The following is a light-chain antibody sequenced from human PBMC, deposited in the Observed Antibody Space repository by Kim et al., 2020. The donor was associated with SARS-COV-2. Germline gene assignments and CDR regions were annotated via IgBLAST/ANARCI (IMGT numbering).Light chain of an antibody. V-gene: IGLV5-37*01. CDR2: YYSDSDK. J-gene: IGLJ3*02. CDR3: MIWPSIASGV. Sequence: QPVLTQPPSSSASPGESARLTCTLSSDINVGAYNIFWYQQKPGSPPRYLLYYYSDSDKGQGSGVPSRFSGSKDASTNSGLLLISGLQSEDEAVYYCMIWPSIASGVFGGGTQLTVL. CDR1: SDINVGAYN.